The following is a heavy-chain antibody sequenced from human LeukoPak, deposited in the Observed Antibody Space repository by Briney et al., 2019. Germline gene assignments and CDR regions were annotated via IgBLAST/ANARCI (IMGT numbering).Heavy chain of an antibody. D-gene: IGHD3-22*01. J-gene: IGHJ4*02. V-gene: IGHV3-53*01. CDR1: GFTFSDYY. CDR3: ARVPAGFHYDSSGT. CDR2: IHSGGNA. Sequence: PGGSLRLSCAASGFTFSDYYMSWVRQAPGKGLEWVSVIHSGGNAYYADSLEGRFTISRDNSKNTLYLQMNSPRAEDTAVYYCARVPAGFHYDSSGTWGQGTLVTVSS.